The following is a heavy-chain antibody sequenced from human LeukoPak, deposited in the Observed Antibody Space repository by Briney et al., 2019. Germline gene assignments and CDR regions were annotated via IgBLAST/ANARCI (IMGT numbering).Heavy chain of an antibody. Sequence: GGSLRLSCAASGFTFSSYWMSWVRQAPGKGLEWVANIRQDGGLKHYVDSVKGRFTISRDNAENSLYLQMNSLRAEDTAVYYCAREIVGAIKSYFDYWGQGTLVTASS. CDR3: AREIVGAIKSYFDY. J-gene: IGHJ4*02. CDR2: IRQDGGLK. D-gene: IGHD1-26*01. CDR1: GFTFSSYW. V-gene: IGHV3-7*01.